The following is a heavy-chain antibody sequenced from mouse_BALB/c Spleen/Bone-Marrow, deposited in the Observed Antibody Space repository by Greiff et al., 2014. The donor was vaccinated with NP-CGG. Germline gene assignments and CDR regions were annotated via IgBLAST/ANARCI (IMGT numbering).Heavy chain of an antibody. Sequence: QVQLQQPGAELARPGASVKLSCKASGYNFTTHWMQWVKQRPGQGLAWIGAIYPGDGDTRYTQKFKGKATLTADKSSSTAYMQLSDLASEDSAVYYCARGDYGYHWYCDVWGAGTTVTGSS. CDR3: ARGDYGYHWYCDV. V-gene: IGHV1-87*01. D-gene: IGHD1-2*01. CDR1: GYNFTTHW. J-gene: IGHJ1*01. CDR2: IYPGDGDT.